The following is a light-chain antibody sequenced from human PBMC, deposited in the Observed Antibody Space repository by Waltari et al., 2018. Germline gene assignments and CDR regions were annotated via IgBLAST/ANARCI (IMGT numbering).Light chain of an antibody. CDR2: EVT. J-gene: IGLJ3*02. CDR1: SSDVGGYNY. Sequence: QSALTQPASVSGSPGQSITISCTGTSSDVGGYNYVSWYQHPPDKAPEPIVYEVTNRPSGISNRVSGSKSGNTASLTISGLQADDEADYHCSSYAGSSTWVFGGGTKVTVL. V-gene: IGLV2-14*01. CDR3: SSYAGSSTWV.